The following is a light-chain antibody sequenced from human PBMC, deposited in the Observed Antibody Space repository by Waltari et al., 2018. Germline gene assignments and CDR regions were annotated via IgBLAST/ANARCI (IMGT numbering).Light chain of an antibody. J-gene: IGLJ2*01. Sequence: SYDLTQPPSVSVSPGQTARIPCSGDALPNQFAYWYHQKPGQAPVLVIYKDNERPSGIPERSSGSTSGTTVTLTISGVQAEDEADYHCQSADRSSTFVLFGGGTKLTVL. V-gene: IGLV3-25*03. CDR1: ALPNQF. CDR2: KDN. CDR3: QSADRSSTFVL.